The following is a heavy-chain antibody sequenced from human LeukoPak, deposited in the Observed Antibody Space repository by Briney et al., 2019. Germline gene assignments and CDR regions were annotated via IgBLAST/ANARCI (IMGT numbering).Heavy chain of an antibody. D-gene: IGHD1-26*01. V-gene: IGHV3-33*01. CDR3: ARDESGSYRPLYYFDY. CDR1: GSTFSSYG. CDR2: IWYDGSNK. Sequence: GGSLRLSCAASGSTFSSYGMHWVRQAPGKGLEWVAVIWYDGSNKYYADSVKGRFTISRDNSKNTPYLQMNSLRAEDTAVYYCARDESGSYRPLYYFDYWGQGTLVTVSS. J-gene: IGHJ4*02.